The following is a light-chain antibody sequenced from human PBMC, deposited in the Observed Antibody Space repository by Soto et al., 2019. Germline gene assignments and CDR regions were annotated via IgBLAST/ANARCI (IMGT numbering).Light chain of an antibody. CDR1: SSDVGGYNY. J-gene: IGLJ3*02. V-gene: IGLV2-14*01. CDR3: SSYAGSSYGV. Sequence: QSALTQPASVSGSPGQSITISCTGTSSDVGGYNYVSWYQQHPGKAPKLMIYEVSNRPSGVSNRYSGSKSGNTASLTISGLQAEDEADYYCSSYAGSSYGVFGGGTKLTVL. CDR2: EVS.